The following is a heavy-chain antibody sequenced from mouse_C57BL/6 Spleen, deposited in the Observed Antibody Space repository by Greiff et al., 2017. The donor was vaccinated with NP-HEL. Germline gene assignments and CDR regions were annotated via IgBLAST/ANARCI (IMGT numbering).Heavy chain of an antibody. J-gene: IGHJ3*01. V-gene: IGHV1-69*01. Sequence: QVQLKQSGAELVMPGASVKLSCKASGYTFTSYWMHWVKQRPGQGLEWIGEIDPSDSYTNYNQKFKGKSTLTVDKSSSTAYMQLSSLTSEDSAVYYCARDLFAYWGQGTLVTVSA. CDR2: IDPSDSYT. CDR3: ARDLFAY. CDR1: GYTFTSYW.